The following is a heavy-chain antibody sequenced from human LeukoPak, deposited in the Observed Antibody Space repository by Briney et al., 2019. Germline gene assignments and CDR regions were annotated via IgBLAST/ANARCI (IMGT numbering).Heavy chain of an antibody. V-gene: IGHV1-18*01. D-gene: IGHD2-2*01. CDR1: GYTFTSYG. J-gene: IGHJ6*02. Sequence: GASVKVSRKASGYTFTSYGISWVRQAPGQGLEWMGWISAYNGNTNYAQKPQGRVTMTTDTSTSTAYMELRSLRSDDTAVYYCARDRGVVPTYYYYYGMDVWGQGTTVTVSS. CDR3: ARDRGVVPTYYYYYGMDV. CDR2: ISAYNGNT.